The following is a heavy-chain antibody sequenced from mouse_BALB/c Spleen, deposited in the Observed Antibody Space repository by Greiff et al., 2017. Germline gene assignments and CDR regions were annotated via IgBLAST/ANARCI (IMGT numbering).Heavy chain of an antibody. J-gene: IGHJ4*01. CDR1: GYTFTSYW. CDR3: ARGTVVVYYYAMDY. CDR2: INPSTGYT. D-gene: IGHD1-1*01. V-gene: IGHV1-7*01. Sequence: QVQLQQSGAELAKPGASVKMSCKASGYTFTSYWMHWVKQRPGQGLEWIGYINPSTGYTEYNQKFKDKATLTADKSSSTAYMQLSSLTSEDSAVYYCARGTVVVYYYAMDYWGQGTSVTVSS.